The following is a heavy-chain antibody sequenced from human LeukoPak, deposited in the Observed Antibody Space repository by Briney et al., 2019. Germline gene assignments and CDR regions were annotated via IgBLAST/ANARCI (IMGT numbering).Heavy chain of an antibody. V-gene: IGHV3-48*01. CDR2: IDSSSSTI. Sequence: GGSLTLSCAVSGFPFTTYNMNWVRQAPGKGLEWVSYIDSSSSTIKYADSVKGRFTVSRDNAKNSLHLQMNSLRAEDTAVYYCVRDRGISFYFDYWGQGTLVTLSS. CDR3: VRDRGISFYFDY. D-gene: IGHD3-16*02. CDR1: GFPFTTYN. J-gene: IGHJ4*02.